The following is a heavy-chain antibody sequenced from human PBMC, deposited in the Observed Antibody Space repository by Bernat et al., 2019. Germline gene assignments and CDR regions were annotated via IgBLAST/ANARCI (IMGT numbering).Heavy chain of an antibody. Sequence: QVQLVESGGGLVKPGGSLRLSCAASGFTFSDYYMSWIRQAPGKGLEWVSYISSSGSTIYYADSVKGRFTISRDNTKNSLYLQMNSLRAEDTAVYYCARAVATTHPNYYYYYMDVWGKGTTVTVSS. V-gene: IGHV3-11*01. D-gene: IGHD5-12*01. CDR2: ISSSGSTI. CDR1: GFTFSDYY. J-gene: IGHJ6*03. CDR3: ARAVATTHPNYYYYYMDV.